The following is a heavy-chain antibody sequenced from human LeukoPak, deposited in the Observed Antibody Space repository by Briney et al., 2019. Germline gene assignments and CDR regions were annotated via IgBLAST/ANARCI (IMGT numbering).Heavy chain of an antibody. V-gene: IGHV1-46*01. J-gene: IGHJ4*02. CDR3: ARGKEDYYGSGSYLDY. D-gene: IGHD3-10*01. CDR1: GYTFTSYY. CDR2: INPSGGST. Sequence: ASVKVSCKASGYTFTSYYMHWVRQAPGQGLEWMGIINPSGGSTSYAQKFQGRVTMTRDTSTSTVYMELSSLRSEDTAVYYCARGKEDYYGSGSYLDYWGQGTLVTVSS.